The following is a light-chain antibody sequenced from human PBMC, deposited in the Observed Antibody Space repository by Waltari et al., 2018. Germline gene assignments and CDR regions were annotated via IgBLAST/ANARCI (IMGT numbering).Light chain of an antibody. V-gene: IGKV3-11*01. J-gene: IGKJ4*01. CDR2: DVS. CDR1: QSVANF. CDR3: QQRNKWPLT. Sequence: DIVLTQSPATLSLSPGERATLSCRASQSVANFLAWYQQKPGQAPRLLIYDVSNSATDVPASFSGSGFATDFTLTISDVEPEDIAVYYCQQRNKWPLTFGGGTKVEIK.